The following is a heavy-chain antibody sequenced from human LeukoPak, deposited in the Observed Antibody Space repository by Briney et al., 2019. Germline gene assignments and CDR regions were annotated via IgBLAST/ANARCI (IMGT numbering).Heavy chain of an antibody. J-gene: IGHJ5*02. CDR2: ITAYNVNT. CDR3: ARTETDSSGYWFDP. D-gene: IGHD3-22*01. CDR1: GYTFINYG. Sequence: ASVKVSCKASGYTFINYGITWVRQAPGQGLEWMGWITAYNVNTNYAPKLQGRVTMTTDTSTNTAYMELSSLRSEDTAVYYCARTETDSSGYWFDPWGQGTLVTVSS. V-gene: IGHV1-18*01.